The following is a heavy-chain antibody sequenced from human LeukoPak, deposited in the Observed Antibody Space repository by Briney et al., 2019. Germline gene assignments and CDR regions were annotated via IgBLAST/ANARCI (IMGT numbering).Heavy chain of an antibody. CDR1: GGSFSGYY. CDR2: INHSGST. Sequence: PSETLSLTCAVYGGSFSGYYWSWIRQPPGKGLEWIGEINHSGSTNYNPSLKSRVTISVDTSKNQFSLKLSSVTAADTAVYYCARDYDDYVWGSYRTLYNWFDPWGQGTLVTVSS. D-gene: IGHD3-16*02. V-gene: IGHV4-34*01. J-gene: IGHJ5*02. CDR3: ARDYDDYVWGSYRTLYNWFDP.